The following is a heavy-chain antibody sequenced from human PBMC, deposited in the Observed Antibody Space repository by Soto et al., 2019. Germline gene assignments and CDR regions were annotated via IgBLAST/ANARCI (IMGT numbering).Heavy chain of an antibody. V-gene: IGHV1-3*01. Sequence: ASVKVSCKASGYTFTSYAMHWVRQAPGQRLEWMGWINAGNGNTKYSQKFQGRVTITRDTSASTAYMELSSLRSEDTAVYYCARQPFVGSSRYYYGMDVWGQGTTVTVSS. D-gene: IGHD6-13*01. CDR2: INAGNGNT. J-gene: IGHJ6*02. CDR3: ARQPFVGSSRYYYGMDV. CDR1: GYTFTSYA.